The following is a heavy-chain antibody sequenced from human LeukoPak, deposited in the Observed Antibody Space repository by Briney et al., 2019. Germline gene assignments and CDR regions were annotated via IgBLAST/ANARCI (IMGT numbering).Heavy chain of an antibody. CDR3: ARLGLDTLDLDY. CDR1: GGXVSSGGYY. J-gene: IGHJ4*02. D-gene: IGHD5-18*01. Sequence: PSETLSLTCAVSGGXVSSGGYYWSWIRQPPGKGLEWIGYISDSGSTNYNLSLKSRVIMSVGTSKNQFSLRLSSVTAADTAVYYCARLGLDTLDLDYWGQGTLVTVSS. CDR2: ISDSGST. V-gene: IGHV4-61*08.